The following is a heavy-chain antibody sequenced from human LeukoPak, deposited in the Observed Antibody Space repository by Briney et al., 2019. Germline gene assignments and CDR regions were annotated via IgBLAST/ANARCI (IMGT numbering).Heavy chain of an antibody. CDR2: ISYDGSNK. CDR1: GFTFSSYG. J-gene: IGHJ6*02. CDR3: AKDRGLPNYYGMDV. D-gene: IGHD3-10*01. V-gene: IGHV3-30*18. Sequence: GGSLRLSCAASGFTFSSYGMHWVRQAPGKGLEWVAVISYDGSNKYYADSVKGRFTISRDNSKNTLYLQMNSLRAEDTAVYYCAKDRGLPNYYGMDVWGQGTTVTVSS.